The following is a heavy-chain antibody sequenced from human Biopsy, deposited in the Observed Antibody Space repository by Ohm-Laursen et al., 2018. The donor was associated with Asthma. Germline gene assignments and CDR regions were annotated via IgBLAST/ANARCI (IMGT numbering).Heavy chain of an antibody. J-gene: IGHJ6*02. CDR1: GFTLTTYA. D-gene: IGHD3-10*01. CDR3: ARDVIWFREVGGMDV. Sequence: SLRLSCAASGFTLTTYAIHWVRQAPGKGLEWVAVISYDGSTKYSADSVKGRFIVSRDISKNILSLQMNSLRPEDTAVYYCARDVIWFREVGGMDVWGQGTTVTVSS. V-gene: IGHV3-30*03. CDR2: ISYDGSTK.